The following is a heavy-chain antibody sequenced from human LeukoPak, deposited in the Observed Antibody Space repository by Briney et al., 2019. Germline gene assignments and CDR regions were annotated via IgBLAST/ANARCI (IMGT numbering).Heavy chain of an antibody. CDR3: ARDVYYGDYYFDY. CDR1: GSTFSSFW. CDR2: IKEDGGEK. V-gene: IGHV3-7*03. Sequence: GGSLRLSCAASGSTFSSFWMSWVRQAPGKGLEWVANIKEDGGEKFYVDFVRGRFTISRDNAKNSLFLQMNSVRDDDTAVYYCARDVYYGDYYFDYWGQGALVTVSS. J-gene: IGHJ4*02. D-gene: IGHD4-17*01.